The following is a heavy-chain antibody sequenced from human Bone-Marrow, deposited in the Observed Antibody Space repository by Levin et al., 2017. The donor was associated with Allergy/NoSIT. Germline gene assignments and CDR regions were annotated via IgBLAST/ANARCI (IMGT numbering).Heavy chain of an antibody. V-gene: IGHV3-9*01. D-gene: IGHD4-23*01. CDR3: ARHKDYGGNGYYYYGMDG. J-gene: IGHJ6*02. Sequence: PGGSLRLSCAASGFTFTDYAIHWIRQAPGRGLEWVSGVSWNSGTIGYADSVKGRFPISRDNAKNSLYLQMNSLRTEDTALYFCARHKDYGGNGYYYYGMDGWGQGTTVTVSS. CDR1: GFTFTDYA. CDR2: VSWNSGTI.